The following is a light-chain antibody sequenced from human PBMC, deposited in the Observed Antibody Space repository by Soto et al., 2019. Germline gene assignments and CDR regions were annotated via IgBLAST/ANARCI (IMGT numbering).Light chain of an antibody. CDR3: QQYNSWPLT. J-gene: IGKJ4*01. CDR1: KSVSNNY. CDR2: GAS. V-gene: IGKV3-20*01. Sequence: EIVLTPAPGTLSLSPGERSTLPCRASKSVSNNYLAWYQEKHGQGPRXXIYGASNRATGIPDRFSGSGSGTDLTITISRLEPEDFEVYYCQQYNSWPLTFGGGTKVDIK.